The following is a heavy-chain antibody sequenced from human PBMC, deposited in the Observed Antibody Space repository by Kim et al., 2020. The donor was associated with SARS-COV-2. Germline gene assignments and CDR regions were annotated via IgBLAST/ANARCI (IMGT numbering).Heavy chain of an antibody. CDR3: ASRPAVAIRNNWYFDL. J-gene: IGHJ2*01. D-gene: IGHD6-19*01. Sequence: SETLSLTCTVSGGSISSSSYYWGWIRQPPGKGLEWIGSIYYSGSTYYNPSLKSRVTISVDTSKNQFSLKLSSVTAADTAVYYCASRPAVAIRNNWYFDLWGRGTLVTVSS. CDR2: IYYSGST. V-gene: IGHV4-39*01. CDR1: GGSISSSSYY.